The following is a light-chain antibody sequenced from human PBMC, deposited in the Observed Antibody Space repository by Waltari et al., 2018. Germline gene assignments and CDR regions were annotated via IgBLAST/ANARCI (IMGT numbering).Light chain of an antibody. Sequence: QSALTQPASVSGSPGQSITISCTGTSSDVGAYNYVSWYQQHQGEAPKLLIYDVSNRPSVVSGLFSGSKSGNTASLTISGLRAEDEADYYCNSYTGNTTLYVFGTGTKVSVL. V-gene: IGLV2-14*03. CDR3: NSYTGNTTLYV. CDR2: DVS. CDR1: SSDVGAYNY. J-gene: IGLJ1*01.